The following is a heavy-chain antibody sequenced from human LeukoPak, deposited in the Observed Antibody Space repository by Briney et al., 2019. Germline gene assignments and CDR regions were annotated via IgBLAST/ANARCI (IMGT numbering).Heavy chain of an antibody. CDR2: IYSSGNT. Sequence: SETLSLTCTVSGGSISIYYWAWIRQPAGKGLEWIGRIYSSGNTNYNPSLRSRVTMSVDTSKNQFSLKLSSVTAADTAVYFCARGARYGWFDPWGQGTLVTVSS. V-gene: IGHV4-4*07. CDR1: GGSISIYY. J-gene: IGHJ5*02. CDR3: ARGARYGWFDP. D-gene: IGHD1-14*01.